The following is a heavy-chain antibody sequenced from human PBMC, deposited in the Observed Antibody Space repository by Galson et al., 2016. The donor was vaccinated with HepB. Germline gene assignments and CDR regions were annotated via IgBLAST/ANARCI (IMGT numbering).Heavy chain of an antibody. V-gene: IGHV3-21*01. CDR2: ISSSSFFI. D-gene: IGHD3-3*01. CDR3: ARVAAKESWGNTIHGVVSNWFDP. CDR1: GFTFSTYT. Sequence: SLRLSCAASGFTFSTYTMNWVRQAPGKGLEWVSSISSSSFFIYYADTVKGRFTISRDNANNSLYLQMNSLRAEDTAVYYCARVAAKESWGNTIHGVVSNWFDPWGQGTLVTVSS. J-gene: IGHJ5*02.